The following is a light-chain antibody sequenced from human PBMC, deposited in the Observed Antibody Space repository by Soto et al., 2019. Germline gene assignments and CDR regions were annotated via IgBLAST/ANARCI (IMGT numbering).Light chain of an antibody. Sequence: QSALTQPPSASGSPGQSVTISCTGTSSDVGGYKYVSWYQQHPGKAPKLIIYDVTKRPSGVPDRFSGFKSGNTASLTVSGLQADDEADYYCSSYAGSSTFYVFGAGTKLTVL. CDR3: SSYAGSSTFYV. J-gene: IGLJ1*01. V-gene: IGLV2-8*01. CDR1: SSDVGGYKY. CDR2: DVT.